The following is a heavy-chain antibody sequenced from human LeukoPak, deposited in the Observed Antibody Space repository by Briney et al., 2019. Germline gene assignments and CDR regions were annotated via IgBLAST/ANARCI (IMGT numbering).Heavy chain of an antibody. V-gene: IGHV1-2*02. CDR1: GYTFTGYY. CDR2: INPNSGGT. D-gene: IGHD6-13*01. CDR3: ARALSIAAADQLSHGY. J-gene: IGHJ4*02. Sequence: ASVKVSCKASGYTFTGYYMHWVRQAPGQGLEWMGWINPNSGGTNYAQKFQGRVTMTRDTSISTAYMELSRLRSDDTDVYYCARALSIAAADQLSHGYWGQGTLVTVSS.